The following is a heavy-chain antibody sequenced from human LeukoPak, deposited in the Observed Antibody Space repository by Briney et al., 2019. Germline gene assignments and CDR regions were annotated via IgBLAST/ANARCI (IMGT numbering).Heavy chain of an antibody. CDR2: IRYDGSNK. V-gene: IGHV3-30*02. Sequence: GGSLRLSCAASGFTFSSYGMHWVRQAPGKELEWVAFIRYDGSNKYYADSVKGRFTISRDNSKNTLYLQMNSLRAEDTAVYYCAKSPRWSSGWYEGAFDIWGQGTMVTVSS. J-gene: IGHJ3*02. CDR1: GFTFSSYG. CDR3: AKSPRWSSGWYEGAFDI. D-gene: IGHD6-19*01.